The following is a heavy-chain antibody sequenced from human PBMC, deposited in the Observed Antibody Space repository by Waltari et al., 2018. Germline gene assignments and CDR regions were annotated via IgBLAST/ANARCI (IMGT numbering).Heavy chain of an antibody. V-gene: IGHV1-69*12. Sequence: QVQLVQSGAEVKKPGSSVKVSCKASGGTFSSYAISWVRQAPGQGLEWMGGSIPIFGKANYAQKFQGRVTITADESTSTAYMELSSLRSEDTAVYYCARAPLYDFWSGYPSRRRWFDPWGQGTLVTVSS. J-gene: IGHJ5*02. CDR2: SIPIFGKA. CDR3: ARAPLYDFWSGYPSRRRWFDP. D-gene: IGHD3-3*01. CDR1: GGTFSSYA.